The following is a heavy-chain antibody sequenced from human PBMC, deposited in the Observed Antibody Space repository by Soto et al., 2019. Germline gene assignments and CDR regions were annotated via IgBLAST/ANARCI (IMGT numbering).Heavy chain of an antibody. CDR1: GGSISSYY. J-gene: IGHJ3*02. V-gene: IGHV4-59*08. D-gene: IGHD6-19*01. CDR2: IYYSWST. CDR3: ARTGSGIAVAGNDAFEI. Sequence: SETLSLTCTVSGGSISSYYWSWIRQPPGKGLEWIGYIYYSWSTNYNPSLKSRVTISVDTSKNQFSLKLSSVTAADTAVYYCARTGSGIAVAGNDAFEIWGQGTMVTVSS.